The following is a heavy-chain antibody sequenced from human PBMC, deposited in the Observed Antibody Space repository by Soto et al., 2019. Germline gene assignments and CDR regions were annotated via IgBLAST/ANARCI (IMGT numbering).Heavy chain of an antibody. CDR1: GFTFSRYE. V-gene: IGHV3-48*03. CDR2: IHSSGTTT. CDR3: ATRSGGGGAFDF. D-gene: IGHD3-10*01. Sequence: PGGSLRLSCAASGFTFSRYEMNWVRQAPGKGLEWISYIHSSGTTTHYADSVKGRFTISRDNAKNSLCLQMNSLSAEDTAVYYCATRSGGGGAFDFWGQGTIVTVSS. J-gene: IGHJ3*01.